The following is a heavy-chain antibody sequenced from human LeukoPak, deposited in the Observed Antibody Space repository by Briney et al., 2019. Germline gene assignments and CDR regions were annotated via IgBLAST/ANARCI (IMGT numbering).Heavy chain of an antibody. D-gene: IGHD3-16*01. J-gene: IGHJ5*02. Sequence: PSETLSLTCAVYGGSFSGYYWSWIRQPPGKGLEWIGYTYYSGSTNYNPSLKSRVTMSVDTSKNQFSLKLRSVTAADTAGYYCARDQSRWAPGRSWFDPWGQGTLVTVSS. CDR3: ARDQSRWAPGRSWFDP. CDR1: GGSFSGYY. V-gene: IGHV4-59*12. CDR2: TYYSGST.